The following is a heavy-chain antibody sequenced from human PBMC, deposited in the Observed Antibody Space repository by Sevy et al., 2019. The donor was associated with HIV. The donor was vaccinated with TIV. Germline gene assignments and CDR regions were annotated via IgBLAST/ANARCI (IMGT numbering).Heavy chain of an antibody. CDR3: ARDRLGITISAEWGGGMDV. V-gene: IGHV3-33*01. CDR1: GFTLSSYG. D-gene: IGHD3-3*01. CDR2: IRYDGSNK. Sequence: GGSLRLSCAASGFTLSSYGMHWVRQAPGKGLEWVAVIRYDGSNKYYADSVKGRFTISRDNSKNTLYLQMNSLRAEDTVEYYCARDRLGITISAEWGGGMDVWGQGTTVTVSS. J-gene: IGHJ6*02.